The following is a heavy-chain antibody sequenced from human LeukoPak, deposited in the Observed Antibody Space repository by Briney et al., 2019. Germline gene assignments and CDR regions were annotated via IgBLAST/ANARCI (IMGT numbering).Heavy chain of an antibody. V-gene: IGHV3-23*01. CDR2: ISGSGGST. D-gene: IGHD3-9*01. J-gene: IGHJ3*02. CDR3: AKGVWATILTNDAFDI. CDR1: GSTFSSYA. Sequence: GGSLRLSCAASGSTFSSYAMSWVRQAPGKGLEWVSAISGSGGSTYYADSVKGRFTISRDNSKNTLYLQMNSLRAEDTAVYYCAKGVWATILTNDAFDIWGQGTMVTVSS.